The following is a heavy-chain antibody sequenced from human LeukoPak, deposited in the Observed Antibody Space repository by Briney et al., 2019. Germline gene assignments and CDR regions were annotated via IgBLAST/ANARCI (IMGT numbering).Heavy chain of an antibody. D-gene: IGHD3-22*01. J-gene: IGHJ3*02. Sequence: SETLSLTCTVSGGSISTSHFWGWIRQPPGKGLEWIGHIYSSGSTTDNPSLKSRVTISVDTSKNQFSLRMSSVTAADTAVYFCARFTKYDGGGSYLDIWGQGTMVTVSS. CDR3: ARFTKYDGGGSYLDI. CDR1: GGSISTSHF. CDR2: IYSSGST. V-gene: IGHV4-59*11.